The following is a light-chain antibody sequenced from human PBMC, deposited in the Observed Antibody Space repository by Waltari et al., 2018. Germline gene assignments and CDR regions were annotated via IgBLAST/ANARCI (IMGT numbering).Light chain of an antibody. J-gene: IGLJ2*01. CDR1: TLGDTY. CDR2: QDT. CDR3: QAWDTSTYHVA. Sequence: SYELTQPPSVSVSPGQTASITCSGNTLGDTYACWYQQKPGQSPVMVLYQDTKRPSGIPERVSGSNSGNTATLTISGTQAMDEADYYCQAWDTSTYHVAFGGGTKLTVL. V-gene: IGLV3-1*01.